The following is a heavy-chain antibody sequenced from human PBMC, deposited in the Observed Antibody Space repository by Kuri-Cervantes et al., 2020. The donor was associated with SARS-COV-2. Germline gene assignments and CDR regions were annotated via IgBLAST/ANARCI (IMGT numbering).Heavy chain of an antibody. Sequence: GESLKISCAASGFTFSSYWMHWVRQAPGKGLVWVSRINSDGSSTSYADPVKGRFTISRDNAKNTLCLNMSSLRAEDTAMYYCARDRVGVLDSWGQGTLVTVSS. J-gene: IGHJ4*02. V-gene: IGHV3-74*01. D-gene: IGHD2-21*01. CDR2: INSDGSST. CDR3: ARDRVGVLDS. CDR1: GFTFSSYW.